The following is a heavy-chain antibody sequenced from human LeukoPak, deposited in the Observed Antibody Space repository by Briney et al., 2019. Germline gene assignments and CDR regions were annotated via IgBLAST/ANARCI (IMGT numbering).Heavy chain of an antibody. Sequence: GGSLRLSCAASGFTFSSYAMSWVRQAPGKGLEWVSAISGSGGSTYYTDSVKGRFTISRDNSKNTLYLQMNSLRAEDTAVYYCAKEQRITMIVVAEFDYWGQGTLVTVSS. J-gene: IGHJ4*02. CDR2: ISGSGGST. D-gene: IGHD3-22*01. CDR1: GFTFSSYA. CDR3: AKEQRITMIVVAEFDY. V-gene: IGHV3-23*01.